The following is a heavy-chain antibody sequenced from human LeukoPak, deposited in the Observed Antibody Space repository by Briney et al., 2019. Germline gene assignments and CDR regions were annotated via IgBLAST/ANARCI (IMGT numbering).Heavy chain of an antibody. V-gene: IGHV1-69*13. Sequence: VKVSCKASGGTFSSYAISWVRQAPGQGLEWMGGIIPIFGTANYAQKFQGRVTITADESTSTAYMELSSLRSEDTAVYYCASPVLSGGSCYDDYWGQGTLVTVSS. D-gene: IGHD2-15*01. CDR3: ASPVLSGGSCYDDY. CDR2: IIPIFGTA. CDR1: GGTFSSYA. J-gene: IGHJ4*02.